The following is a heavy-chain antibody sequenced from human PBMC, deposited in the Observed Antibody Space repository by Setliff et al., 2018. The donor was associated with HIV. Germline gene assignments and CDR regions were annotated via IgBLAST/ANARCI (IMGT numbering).Heavy chain of an antibody. D-gene: IGHD5-12*01. CDR3: ARASSGYESRGLSDY. CDR2: IFYSGST. Sequence: PSETLSLTCTVSGGSINSGGYYWSWIRQHPGKGLEWIRYIFYSGSTYYNPSLESRLTLSVDTSENQFFLKLKSVTAADTAVYYCARASSGYESRGLSDYWGQGMLVTVSS. V-gene: IGHV4-31*03. J-gene: IGHJ4*02. CDR1: GGSINSGGYY.